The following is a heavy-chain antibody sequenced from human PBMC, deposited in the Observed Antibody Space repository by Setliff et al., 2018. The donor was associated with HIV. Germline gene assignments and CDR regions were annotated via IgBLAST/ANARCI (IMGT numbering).Heavy chain of an antibody. CDR1: GFSLSTSGMR. Sequence: SGPTLVNPTQTLTLTCTFSGFSLSTSGMRVAWIRQPPGKALEWLARIDWDDDKFYSTSLKTRLTISKDTSKNQVVLAMTNMDPVDTATYYCARGPYGPPDAFDIWGQGTMVTVSS. V-gene: IGHV2-70*04. D-gene: IGHD3-10*01. CDR2: IDWDDDK. CDR3: ARGPYGPPDAFDI. J-gene: IGHJ3*02.